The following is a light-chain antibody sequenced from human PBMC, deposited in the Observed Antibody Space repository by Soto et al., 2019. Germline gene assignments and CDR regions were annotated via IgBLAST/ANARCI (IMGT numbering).Light chain of an antibody. Sequence: EILLTQSPGTMSLPPWERATLFCRAIQSVSSSYLAWYQQKPGQAPRLLIYGASSRATGIPDRFSGSGSGTDFTLTISRLEPEDFAVYYCQQYGSSPTVTFGPGTKLDIK. CDR2: GAS. J-gene: IGKJ3*01. CDR1: QSVSSSY. V-gene: IGKV3-20*01. CDR3: QQYGSSPTVT.